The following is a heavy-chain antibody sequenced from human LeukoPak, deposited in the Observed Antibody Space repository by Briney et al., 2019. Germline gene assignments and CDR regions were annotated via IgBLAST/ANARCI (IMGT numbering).Heavy chain of an antibody. CDR1: DFTFSSYW. CDR2: ISGDESST. Sequence: GSLRLSCAASDFTFSSYWMHWVRQAPGEGLVWVSRISGDESSTNYADSVKGRFTISRDNAKNSLYLQMNSLKAEDTALYYCAKDALNTYGMDVWGQGTTVTVSS. CDR3: AKDALNTYGMDV. V-gene: IGHV3-74*01. D-gene: IGHD3-3*02. J-gene: IGHJ6*02.